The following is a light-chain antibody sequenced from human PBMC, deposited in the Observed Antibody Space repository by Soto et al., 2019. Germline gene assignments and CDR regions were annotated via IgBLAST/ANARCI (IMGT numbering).Light chain of an antibody. CDR3: SSYTSSSTRL. J-gene: IGLJ3*02. Sequence: QSALTQPASVSGSPGQSITISCTGTSSDVGGYNYVSWYQQYPGKAPKLMIFDVSNRTSGVSDRFSGSKSGTTAFLTISGLQAEDEADYYCSSYTSSSTRLFGGGTKLTVL. CDR2: DVS. V-gene: IGLV2-14*01. CDR1: SSDVGGYNY.